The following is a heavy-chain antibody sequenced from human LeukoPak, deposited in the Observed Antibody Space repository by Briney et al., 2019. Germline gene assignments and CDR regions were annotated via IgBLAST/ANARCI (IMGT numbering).Heavy chain of an antibody. CDR3: ARTTEDCSSTSCYQYWFDP. V-gene: IGHV4-61*08. J-gene: IGHJ5*02. CDR1: GDSISSGDYY. CDR2: IYYSGST. D-gene: IGHD2-2*01. Sequence: SETLSLTCTVSGDSISSGDYYWSWIRQPPGKGLEWIGYIYYSGSTNYNPSLKSRVTISVDTSKNQFSLKLNSVTAADTAVYYCARTTEDCSSTSCYQYWFDPWGQGTLVTVSS.